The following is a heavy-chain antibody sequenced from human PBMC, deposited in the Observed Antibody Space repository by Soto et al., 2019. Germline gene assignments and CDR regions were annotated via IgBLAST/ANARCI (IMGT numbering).Heavy chain of an antibody. D-gene: IGHD3-9*01. CDR3: ARGRTYYDILTGYYQENYFDY. CDR1: GFTFSSYA. CDR2: ISYDGSNK. J-gene: IGHJ4*02. Sequence: GGSLRLSCAASGFTFSSYAMHWVRQAPGKGLEWVAVISYDGSNKYYADSVKGRFTISRDNSKNTLYLQMNSLRAEDTAVYYCARGRTYYDILTGYYQENYFDYWGQGTLVTVSS. V-gene: IGHV3-30-3*01.